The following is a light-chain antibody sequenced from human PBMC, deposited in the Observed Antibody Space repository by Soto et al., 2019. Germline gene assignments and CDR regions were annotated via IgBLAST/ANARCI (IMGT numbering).Light chain of an antibody. J-gene: IGLJ2*01. CDR3: SSYTTSSPLV. CDR1: NTDIGGHKY. V-gene: IGLV2-14*01. CDR2: EVS. Sequence: QSALTQPPSASGSPGQSVTISCTGSNTDIGGHKYVSWYQHHPGKAPKLMIYEVSNRPSGVSNRFSGSKSGNTASLIISGLQAEDEADYYCSSYTTSSPLVFGGGTQLTVL.